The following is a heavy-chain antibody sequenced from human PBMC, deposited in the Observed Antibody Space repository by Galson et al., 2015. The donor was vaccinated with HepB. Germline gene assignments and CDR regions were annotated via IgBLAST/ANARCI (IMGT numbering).Heavy chain of an antibody. J-gene: IGHJ6*02. CDR2: IYPGDSDT. CDR3: ARHSLGNSYYYGMDV. V-gene: IGHV5-51*01. CDR1: GYSFTSYW. Sequence: QSGAEVKKPGESLKISCKGSGYSFTSYWIGWVRQMPGKGLEWMGIIYPGDSDTRYSPSFQGQVTISADKSISTAYLQWSSLKASDTAMYYCARHSLGNSYYYGMDVWGQGTTVTVSS.